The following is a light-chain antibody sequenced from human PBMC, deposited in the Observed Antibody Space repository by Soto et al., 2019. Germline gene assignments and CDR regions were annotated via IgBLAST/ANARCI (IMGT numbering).Light chain of an antibody. J-gene: IGKJ5*01. CDR3: QQYKNWPPIT. CDR2: ATS. Sequence: VLTQAPSTLALSPGEGATLSCRASQSIGNYLAWYQQKPCQAPRLLIYATSNRATGIPARFSGSGSGTEFTLTISSLQSEDVAVYYCQQYKNWPPITFGQGTRLEIK. V-gene: IGKV3-11*01. CDR1: QSIGNY.